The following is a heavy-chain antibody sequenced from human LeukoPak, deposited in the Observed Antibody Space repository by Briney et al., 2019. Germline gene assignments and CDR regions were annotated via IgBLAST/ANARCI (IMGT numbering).Heavy chain of an antibody. CDR2: IYSGGST. D-gene: IGHD4-17*01. CDR3: AKHGEAYADSRTDY. CDR1: GFTVSSNY. J-gene: IGHJ4*02. Sequence: PGGSLRLSCAASGFTVSSNYMSWVRQAPGKGLEWVSVIYSGGSTYYADSVKGRFTISRDNSKSTLYLHMNSLRAEDTAIYYCAKHGEAYADSRTDYWGQGTLVTVSS. V-gene: IGHV3-53*01.